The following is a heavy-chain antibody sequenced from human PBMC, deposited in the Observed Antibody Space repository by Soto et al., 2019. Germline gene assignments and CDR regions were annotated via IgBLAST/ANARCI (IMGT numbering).Heavy chain of an antibody. Sequence: SETLSLTCAVYGGSFSGYYWSWIRQPPGKGLEWIGEINHSGSTNYNPSLKSRVTISVDTSKNQFSLKLSSVTAADTAVYYCARGRHSSSHRYDYYYGMDVWGQGTTVTVSS. D-gene: IGHD6-6*01. V-gene: IGHV4-34*01. CDR1: GGSFSGYY. CDR2: INHSGST. J-gene: IGHJ6*02. CDR3: ARGRHSSSHRYDYYYGMDV.